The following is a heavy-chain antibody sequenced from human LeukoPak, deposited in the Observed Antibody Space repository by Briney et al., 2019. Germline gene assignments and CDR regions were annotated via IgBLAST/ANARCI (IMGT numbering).Heavy chain of an antibody. CDR3: ARGRWLQARGPSFDY. V-gene: IGHV3-30-3*01. J-gene: IGHJ4*02. CDR2: ISYDGSNK. D-gene: IGHD5-24*01. CDR1: GFTFSSYA. Sequence: PGGSLRLSCAAPGFTFSSYAMNWARQAPGKGLEWGAVISYDGSNKYYADSVKGRYTISRDNSKNTLYLQMNSLRAEDTAVYYCARGRWLQARGPSFDYWGQGTLVTVSS.